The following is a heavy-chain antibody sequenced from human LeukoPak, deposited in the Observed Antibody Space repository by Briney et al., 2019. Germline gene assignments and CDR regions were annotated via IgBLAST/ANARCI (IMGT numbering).Heavy chain of an antibody. CDR3: ARVGYYDSSGYPWGGYFDY. CDR1: GGSFSSGGYS. J-gene: IGHJ4*02. Sequence: SQTLSLTCAVSGGSFSSGGYSWSWIRQPPGKGLEWIVYIYHSGSTYYNPSLKSRVTISVDRSKNQFSLKLSSVTAADTAVYYCARVGYYDSSGYPWGGYFDYWGQGTLVTVSS. CDR2: IYHSGST. V-gene: IGHV4-30-2*01. D-gene: IGHD3-22*01.